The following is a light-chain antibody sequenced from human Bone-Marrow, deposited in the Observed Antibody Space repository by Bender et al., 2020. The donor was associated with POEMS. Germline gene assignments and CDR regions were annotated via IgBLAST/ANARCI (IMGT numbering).Light chain of an antibody. CDR1: SSDVGSYKY. Sequence: QSALTQPRSVSGSPGQSVTISCTGTSSDVGSYKYVSWYQQHPGKAPKFMIYDVTKRASGVPDRFSGSKSANTASLTISGLRPEDEADYYCVSYTSRKTLLFGGGTKLTVL. CDR2: DVT. V-gene: IGLV2-11*01. J-gene: IGLJ2*01. CDR3: VSYTSRKTLL.